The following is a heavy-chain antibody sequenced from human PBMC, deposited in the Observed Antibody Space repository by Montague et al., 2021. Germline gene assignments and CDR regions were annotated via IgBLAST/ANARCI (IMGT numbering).Heavy chain of an antibody. J-gene: IGHJ4*02. V-gene: IGHV3-7*05. D-gene: IGHD4-17*01. CDR1: GFTLSSYW. CDR2: IKKDGTEK. CDR3: SRAWVRSGFDS. Sequence: SLRLSCAASGFTLSSYWMIWVRQAPGKGLEWVACIKKDGTEKYYGDSVMGRFTISRDNARTSLYLQMNALRSGDTAVYFCSRAWVRSGFDSWGQGTLVTVSS.